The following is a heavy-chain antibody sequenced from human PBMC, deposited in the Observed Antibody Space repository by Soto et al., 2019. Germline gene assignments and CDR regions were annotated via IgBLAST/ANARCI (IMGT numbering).Heavy chain of an antibody. Sequence: QVQLVQSGAEVKKPGASVKVSCKASGYTFIGYYIHWVRQAPGQGLEWMGWINPNSGGAKYSQKFQAWVTMTSDTSISKAYMALSRLKSDDTAVYYCARSGGGYDLGDYWGQGTLVTVSS. V-gene: IGHV1-2*04. CDR2: INPNSGGA. J-gene: IGHJ4*02. CDR3: ARSGGGYDLGDY. CDR1: GYTFIGYY. D-gene: IGHD5-12*01.